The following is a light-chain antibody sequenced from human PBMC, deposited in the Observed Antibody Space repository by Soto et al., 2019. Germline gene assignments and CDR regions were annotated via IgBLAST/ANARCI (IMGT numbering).Light chain of an antibody. Sequence: QSALTQPASVSGSPGQSIAISCSGISSDAGSHTFVSWYQQHPGQAPKLMIYEGSKRPSGVSNRFSGSKSGNTASLTISGLQSEDEAIYYCSSYAGSSTSVVFGGGTKLTVL. J-gene: IGLJ2*01. V-gene: IGLV2-23*01. CDR1: SSDAGSHTF. CDR3: SSYAGSSTSVV. CDR2: EGS.